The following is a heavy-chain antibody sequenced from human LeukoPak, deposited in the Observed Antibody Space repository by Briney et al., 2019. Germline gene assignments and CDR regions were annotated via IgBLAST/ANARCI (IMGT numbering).Heavy chain of an antibody. Sequence: PSQTLSLTCTVSGGSISSGGYYWSWIRQHPGKGLEWIGYIYYSGSTYYNPSLKSRVTISVDTSKNQFSLKLSSVTAADTAVYYCARDDHTPVVPAGWFDPWGQGTLVTVSS. J-gene: IGHJ5*02. D-gene: IGHD6-6*01. CDR1: GGSISSGGYY. CDR2: IYYSGST. CDR3: ARDDHTPVVPAGWFDP. V-gene: IGHV4-31*03.